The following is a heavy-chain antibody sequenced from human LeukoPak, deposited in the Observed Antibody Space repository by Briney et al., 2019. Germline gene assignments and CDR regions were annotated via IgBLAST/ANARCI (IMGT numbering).Heavy chain of an antibody. CDR2: MNPNSGNT. D-gene: IGHD4-17*01. CDR1: GYTFTSYD. Sequence: ASVKVSCKASGYTFTSYDINWVRQATGQGLEWMGWMNPNSGNTGYAQKFQGRVTITRNTSISTAYMELSSLRSEDTAVYYCARRAVTIAYYYMDVWGKGTTVTISS. J-gene: IGHJ6*03. V-gene: IGHV1-8*03. CDR3: ARRAVTIAYYYMDV.